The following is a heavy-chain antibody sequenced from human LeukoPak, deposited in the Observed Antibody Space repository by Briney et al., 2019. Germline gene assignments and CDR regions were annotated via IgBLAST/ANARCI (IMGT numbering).Heavy chain of an antibody. J-gene: IGHJ3*02. CDR1: GGSISTYY. Sequence: PSETLSLTCTVSGGSISTYYWSWIRQPPGKGLEWIGYIYYSGNTNYNLSLKSRVTISVDTSKNQFSLKLSSVTAADTAVYYCARVGLSGAFDIWGQGTMVTVSS. D-gene: IGHD3-16*01. V-gene: IGHV4-59*01. CDR2: IYYSGNT. CDR3: ARVGLSGAFDI.